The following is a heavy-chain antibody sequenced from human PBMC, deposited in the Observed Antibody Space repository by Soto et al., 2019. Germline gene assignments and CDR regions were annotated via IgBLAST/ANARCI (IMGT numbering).Heavy chain of an antibody. V-gene: IGHV1-69*01. CDR2: IIPIFGTA. CDR1: GGTFSSYA. J-gene: IGHJ4*02. CDR3: ARGYYYDSSGYYSSAYYFDY. D-gene: IGHD3-22*01. Sequence: QAQLVQSGAEVKKPGSSVKVSCKASGGTFSSYAISWVRQAPGQGLESMGGIIPIFGTANYAQKFQGRVTITEDESTSTAYMELSSLRSEDTAVYYCARGYYYDSSGYYSSAYYFDYWGQGTLVTVSS.